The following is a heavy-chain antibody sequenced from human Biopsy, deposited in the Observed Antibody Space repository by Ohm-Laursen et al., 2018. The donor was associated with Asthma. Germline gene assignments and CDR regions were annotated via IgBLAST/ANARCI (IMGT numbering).Heavy chain of an antibody. CDR1: GGSFSAYY. D-gene: IGHD1-1*01. Sequence: SETLSLTCAVYGGSFSAYYWSWIRQPPGKGLEWIAEINHSGSTNYNPSLKSRVTMSVDTSKNQLFLNLSSVTAADTAVYYCARDGGLTSYPGTFHIWGQGTMVTVSS. J-gene: IGHJ3*02. CDR3: ARDGGLTSYPGTFHI. V-gene: IGHV4-34*01. CDR2: INHSGST.